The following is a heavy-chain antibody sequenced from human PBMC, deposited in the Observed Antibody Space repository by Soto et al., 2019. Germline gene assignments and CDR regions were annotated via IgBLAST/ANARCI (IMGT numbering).Heavy chain of an antibody. CDR3: AKDGYSITRNKPLDY. V-gene: IGHV3-23*01. J-gene: IGHJ4*02. CDR2: ISVSGGST. Sequence: EVQLLESGGGLVQPGGSLRLSCAASRLTFSSYAMCWVRQAPGKGLEWVSSISVSGGSTYYADSVKGRFTISRDNSKNTLYLQMDSLRAEYTSVYYCAKDGYSITRNKPLDYWGQGTLVTVSS. D-gene: IGHD2-2*01. CDR1: RLTFSSYA.